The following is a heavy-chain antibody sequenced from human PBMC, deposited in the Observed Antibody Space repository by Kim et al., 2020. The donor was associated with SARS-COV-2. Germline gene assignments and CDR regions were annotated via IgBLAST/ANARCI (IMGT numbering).Heavy chain of an antibody. Sequence: ASVKVSCKASGYTFTTYAMNWVRQAPGQGLEWMGWINTNTGNPTYAQGFTGRFVFSLDTSVSTAYLQIRSLKAEDTAVYYCARVSRPATEAAAVNYWGQGTLVTVSS. CDR1: GYTFTTYA. V-gene: IGHV7-4-1*02. CDR2: INTNTGNP. CDR3: ARVSRPATEAAAVNY. D-gene: IGHD6-13*01. J-gene: IGHJ4*02.